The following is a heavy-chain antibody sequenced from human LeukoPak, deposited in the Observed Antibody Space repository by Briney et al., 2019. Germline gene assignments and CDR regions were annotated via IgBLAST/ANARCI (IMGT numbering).Heavy chain of an antibody. CDR2: ISSSSSNI. J-gene: IGHJ4*02. CDR1: GFTFSSYS. CDR3: AKRVGYSSSSAEGYFDY. D-gene: IGHD6-6*01. Sequence: PGGSLRLSCAASGFTFSSYSMNWVRQAPGKGLEWVSSISSSSSNIYYADSVKGRFTISRDNAKNSLYLQMNSLRAEDTAVYYCAKRVGYSSSSAEGYFDYWGQGTMVTVSS. V-gene: IGHV3-21*01.